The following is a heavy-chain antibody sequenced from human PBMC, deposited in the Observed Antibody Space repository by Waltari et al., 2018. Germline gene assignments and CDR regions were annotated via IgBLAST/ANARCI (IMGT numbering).Heavy chain of an antibody. CDR1: GYTFTHYD. J-gene: IGHJ4*02. D-gene: IGHD3-22*01. CDR3: ARASSGYYKRVPFDY. CDR2: INPNRADS. V-gene: IGHV1-8*02. Sequence: QVQLVQSGTEVQKPGASVKVSCQASGYTFTHYDINWVRQATGQGLGWLGWINPNRADSGYARHFQGRVTMTRNISISTVYMELSSLRSEDTAVYYCARASSGYYKRVPFDYWGKGTLVIVSS.